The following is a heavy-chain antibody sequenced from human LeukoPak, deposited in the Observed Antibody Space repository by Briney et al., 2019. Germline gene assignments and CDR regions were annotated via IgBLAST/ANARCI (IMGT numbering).Heavy chain of an antibody. Sequence: SETLSLTCTVSGGSISSYYWSWIRQPPGKGLEWIGYIYYSGSTNYNPSLKSRVTISVDTSKNQFSLKLSSVTAADTAVYYCARDPPPGGIAARMFGEYYYYMDVWGKGTTVTVSS. J-gene: IGHJ6*03. CDR3: ARDPPPGGIAARMFGEYYYYMDV. CDR2: IYYSGST. D-gene: IGHD6-6*01. CDR1: GGSISSYY. V-gene: IGHV4-59*01.